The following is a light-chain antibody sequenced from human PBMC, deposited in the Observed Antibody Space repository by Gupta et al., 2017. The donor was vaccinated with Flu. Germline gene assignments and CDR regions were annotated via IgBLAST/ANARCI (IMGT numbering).Light chain of an antibody. V-gene: IGKV2-30*01. J-gene: IGKJ1*01. CDR2: TGS. CDR3: MPGKHCPLT. CDR1: QSRVYSDGNTY. Sequence: DVVMTQSPLSLPVTLGQAASISCRSSQSRVYSDGNTYLSWFQQRPGQSPRRLIYTGSNRDSGVPDRFSGSGSGTDFTLTISSLEAEDVGVYYCMPGKHCPLTFGQGTKVDIK.